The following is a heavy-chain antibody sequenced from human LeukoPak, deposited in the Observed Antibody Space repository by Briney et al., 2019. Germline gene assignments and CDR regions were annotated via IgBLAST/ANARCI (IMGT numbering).Heavy chain of an antibody. J-gene: IGHJ4*02. CDR1: GFTFSSYE. V-gene: IGHV3-48*03. Sequence: GGSLRLSCAASGFTFSSYEMNWVRQAPGKGLEWVSYISSSGSTIYYADSVKGRFTISRDNAKNSLYLQMNSLRAEDTAVYYCARARYSGYDGGFDYWGQGTLVTVSS. CDR3: ARARYSGYDGGFDY. D-gene: IGHD5-12*01. CDR2: ISSSGSTI.